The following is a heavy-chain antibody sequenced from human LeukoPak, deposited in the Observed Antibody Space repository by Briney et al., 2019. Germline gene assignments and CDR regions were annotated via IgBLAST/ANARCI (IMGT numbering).Heavy chain of an antibody. CDR2: INSDGSST. CDR1: GFTFSSYW. Sequence: PGGSLRLSCAASGFTFSSYWMHWVRQAPGKGLVWVSRINSDGSSTSYADSVKGRFTISRDNAKNTLYLQMNSLRAEDTAVYYCAQSHDFWSGYRYWYFDYWGQGTLVTVSS. D-gene: IGHD3-3*01. CDR3: AQSHDFWSGYRYWYFDY. J-gene: IGHJ4*02. V-gene: IGHV3-74*01.